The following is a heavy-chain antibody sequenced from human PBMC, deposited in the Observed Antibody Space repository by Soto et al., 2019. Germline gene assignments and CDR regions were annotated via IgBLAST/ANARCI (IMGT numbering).Heavy chain of an antibody. D-gene: IGHD3-16*01. Sequence: QVQLQESGPGLVKPSQTLSLTCTVSGGSISSGDYYWSWIRQPPGKGLEWIGDIYYSGSTYYNPSLQIRFTISVHPSKNQFPLKLSSVTAADPAVYYCARAVNGGGAFVDYWGQGTLVTVSS. J-gene: IGHJ4*02. CDR1: GGSISSGDYY. V-gene: IGHV4-30-4*01. CDR2: IYYSGST. CDR3: ARAVNGGGAFVDY.